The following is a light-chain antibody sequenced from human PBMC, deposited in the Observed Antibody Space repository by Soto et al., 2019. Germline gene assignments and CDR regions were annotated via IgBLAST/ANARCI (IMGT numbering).Light chain of an antibody. J-gene: IGKJ2*01. Sequence: EIVLTQSPGTLSLSPGERATLSCRASQSVSSSYLAWYQQKPGQAPRLLIYGASSRAAGIPDRFSGSWSGTDFTLTISRLEPEDFAVYYCQQYGSSPLYTFGQGT. CDR2: GAS. CDR1: QSVSSSY. CDR3: QQYGSSPLYT. V-gene: IGKV3-20*01.